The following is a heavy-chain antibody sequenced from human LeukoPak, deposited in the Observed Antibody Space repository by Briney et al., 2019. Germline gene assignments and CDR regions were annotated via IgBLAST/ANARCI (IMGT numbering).Heavy chain of an antibody. CDR1: GGSISSYY. CDR2: IYYSGST. CDR3: ARMGEDIVVVPAAKFFDP. J-gene: IGHJ5*02. D-gene: IGHD2-2*01. V-gene: IGHV4-59*01. Sequence: NPSETLSLTCTVSGGSISSYYWSWIRQPPGKGLEWIGYIYYSGSTNYNPSLKSRVTISVDTSKNQFSLKLSSVTAADTAVYYCARMGEDIVVVPAAKFFDPWGQGTLVTVSS.